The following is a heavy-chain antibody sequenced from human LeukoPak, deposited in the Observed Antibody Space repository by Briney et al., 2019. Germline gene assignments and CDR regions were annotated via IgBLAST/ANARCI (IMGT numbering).Heavy chain of an antibody. CDR3: ARDLITVTKGFDI. Sequence: PSGTLSLTCAVSTDSFSSQYWSWVRQPPGKGLEWIGYISYIGSTNYNPSLKSRVTISIDTSKNQFSLRLRSVIAADTAVYYCARDLITVTKGFDIWGQGTMVSVSS. V-gene: IGHV4-59*11. CDR2: ISYIGST. D-gene: IGHD4-17*01. J-gene: IGHJ3*02. CDR1: TDSFSSQY.